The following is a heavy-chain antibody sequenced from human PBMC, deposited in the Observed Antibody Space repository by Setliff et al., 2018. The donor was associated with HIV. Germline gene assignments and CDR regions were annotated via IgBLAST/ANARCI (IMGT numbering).Heavy chain of an antibody. V-gene: IGHV3-43D*03. CDR3: ATGEWPSAEYFQH. J-gene: IGHJ1*01. Sequence: GVLKISCGASGFTFDDYAMHWIRQVPGKGLEWVSLISWDGLTYYADSVKGRFIVSRDNSQNSLFLQMNSLRLEDTALYYCATGEWPSAEYFQHWGQGTLVTVSS. D-gene: IGHD3-3*01. CDR2: ISWDGLT. CDR1: GFTFDDYA.